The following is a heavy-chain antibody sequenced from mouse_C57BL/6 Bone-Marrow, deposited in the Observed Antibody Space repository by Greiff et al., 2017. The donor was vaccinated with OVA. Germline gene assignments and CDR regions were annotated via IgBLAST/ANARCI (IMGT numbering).Heavy chain of an antibody. J-gene: IGHJ2*01. CDR2: LYPGNSDT. CDR1: GYTFTSYW. V-gene: IGHV1-5*01. CDR3: TRYYYAPYDFDY. Sequence: EVQLQQSGTVLARPGASVKLSCKTSGYTFTSYWMHWVKQRPGQGLEWIGALYPGNSDTSYNQKFKGKAKLTAVTSASTAYMELSRLTNEDSAVYYCTRYYYAPYDFDYWGQGTTLTVSS. D-gene: IGHD1-1*01.